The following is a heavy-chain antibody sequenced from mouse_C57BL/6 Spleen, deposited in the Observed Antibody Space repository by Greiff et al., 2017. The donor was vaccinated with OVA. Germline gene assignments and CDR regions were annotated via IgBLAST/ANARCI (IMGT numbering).Heavy chain of an antibody. CDR3: TTPITTGVATDFDV. Sequence: EVQLQQSGAELVRPGASVKLSCTASGFNIKDYYMHWVKQRPEQGLEWIGRIDPEDGDTEYAPKFKGKATMTADTSSNTAYLQLSSLTSEDAAVYYCTTPITTGVATDFDVWGTGTTVTVSS. CDR2: IDPEDGDT. V-gene: IGHV14-1*01. J-gene: IGHJ1*03. D-gene: IGHD1-1*01. CDR1: GFNIKDYY.